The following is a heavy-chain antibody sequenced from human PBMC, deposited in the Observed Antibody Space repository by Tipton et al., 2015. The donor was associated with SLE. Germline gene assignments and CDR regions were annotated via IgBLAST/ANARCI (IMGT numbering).Heavy chain of an antibody. V-gene: IGHV4-38-2*02. J-gene: IGHJ6*03. D-gene: IGHD6-13*01. CDR2: IYHSGST. Sequence: TLSLTCTVSGYSISSGYYWGWIRQPPGKGLEWIGSIYHSGSTYYSPSLKSRVTISVDTSKNQFSLKLSSVTAADTAVYYCARSQQLSYMDVWGKGTTVTVSS. CDR3: ARSQQLSYMDV. CDR1: GYSISSGYY.